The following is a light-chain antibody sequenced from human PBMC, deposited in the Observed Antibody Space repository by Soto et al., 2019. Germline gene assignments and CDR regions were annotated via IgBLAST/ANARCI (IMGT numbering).Light chain of an antibody. CDR3: AACDDRLNDVV. CDR2: YDD. CDR1: SSNIGNNA. Sequence: QSVLTQPPSVSEAPRQRVTISCSGSSSNIGNNAVNWYQQLPGKAPKLLIYYDDLLPSGVSDRFSGSKSGTSASLAISGLPSEDEADYYCAACDDRLNDVVFGGGTKLTVL. V-gene: IGLV1-36*01. J-gene: IGLJ2*01.